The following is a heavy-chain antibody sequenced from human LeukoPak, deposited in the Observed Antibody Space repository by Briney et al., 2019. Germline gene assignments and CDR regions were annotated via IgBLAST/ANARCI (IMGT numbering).Heavy chain of an antibody. D-gene: IGHD3-22*01. Sequence: PGGSLRLSCAASGFKFDDYGMSWVRQAPGKGLEWVCDINWNGAWTGYADSVKGRFTIFRDNAKNSLYLQMNSLRAEDTALYYCAGYYYDSSRGFDLWGQGTLVTVSA. CDR3: AGYYYDSSRGFDL. CDR1: GFKFDDYG. V-gene: IGHV3-20*04. J-gene: IGHJ5*02. CDR2: INWNGAWT.